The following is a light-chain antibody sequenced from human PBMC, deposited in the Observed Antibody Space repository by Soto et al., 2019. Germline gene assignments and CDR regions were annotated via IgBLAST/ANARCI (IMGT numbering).Light chain of an antibody. Sequence: IQLTQSPSSLSASVGDRVTITCRASQGISSFLAWYQQKPGMAPKLLIYAASTLESGVPSRFSGSGSGTYFTLNISTLQPEDFATYYCQQINNYPLAFGGETKVEIK. V-gene: IGKV1-9*01. CDR3: QQINNYPLA. CDR2: AAS. J-gene: IGKJ4*01. CDR1: QGISSF.